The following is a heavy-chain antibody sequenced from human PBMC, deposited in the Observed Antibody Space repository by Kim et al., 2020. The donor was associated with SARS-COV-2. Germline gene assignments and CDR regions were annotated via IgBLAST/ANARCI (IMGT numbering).Heavy chain of an antibody. CDR2: TNAGNDNT. V-gene: IGHV1-3*01. Sequence: ASVKVSCKASGYTFSTYNIHWVRQAPGQRLEWMGWTNAGNDNTKYSEKFQDRLAITKDTSASTVYMELSSLTSEDTGIYYCARGPVRGTGGRPHYYFGMDIGGQGTTVTVS. CDR3: ARGPVRGTGGRPHYYFGMDI. J-gene: IGHJ6*02. CDR1: GYTFSTYN. D-gene: IGHD1-1*01.